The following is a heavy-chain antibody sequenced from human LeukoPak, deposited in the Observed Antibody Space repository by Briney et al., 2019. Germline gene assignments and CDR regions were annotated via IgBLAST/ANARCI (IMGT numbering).Heavy chain of an antibody. V-gene: IGHV3-23*01. Sequence: GGSLRLSCAAPGFIFNNYGLTWVRQAPGKGLEWVSAISNDGGGTTYADFVKGRFTISRDNSKNTLFLQMNSLRADDTALYYCAKGSSGYFLDLWGQGTLVTVSS. CDR2: ISNDGGGT. J-gene: IGHJ5*02. CDR3: AKGSSGYFLDL. D-gene: IGHD3-22*01. CDR1: GFIFNNYG.